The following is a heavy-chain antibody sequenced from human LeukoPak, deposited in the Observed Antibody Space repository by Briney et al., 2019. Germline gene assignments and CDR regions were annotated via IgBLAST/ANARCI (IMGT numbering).Heavy chain of an antibody. D-gene: IGHD5-24*01. CDR1: GYTCTSYG. Sequence: GASVKVSCKASGYTCTSYGISWVRQATGQGLEWMGWISAYNGNTNYAQKLQGRVTMPTDTSTRTVYLELRSLRSDDTAVYYCARDLDGYNPRDYWGQGTLVTVSS. CDR3: ARDLDGYNPRDY. J-gene: IGHJ4*02. CDR2: ISAYNGNT. V-gene: IGHV1-18*01.